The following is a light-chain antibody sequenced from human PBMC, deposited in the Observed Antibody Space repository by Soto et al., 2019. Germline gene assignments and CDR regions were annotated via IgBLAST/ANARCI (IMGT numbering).Light chain of an antibody. J-gene: IGKJ4*01. CDR2: AAS. Sequence: DIQMTQSPSSVSASVGDRVTITCRASQGISSWLAWHQQKPGKAPKLLIYAASSLQSGVPSRSSGSGSGTDFTLTISSLQPEDFATYYCQQANSFPLTFGGGTKVDSK. V-gene: IGKV1-12*01. CDR3: QQANSFPLT. CDR1: QGISSW.